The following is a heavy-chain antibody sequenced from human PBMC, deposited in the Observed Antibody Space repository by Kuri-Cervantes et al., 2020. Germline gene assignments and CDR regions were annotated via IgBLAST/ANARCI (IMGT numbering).Heavy chain of an antibody. Sequence: SVKVSCKASGYTFGGHYIHWVRQAPGQGLEWMGGIIPIFGTANYAQKFQGRVTITADESTSTAYMELSSLRSEDTAVYYCARGPRGAFDIWGQGTMVTVSS. CDR2: IIPIFGTA. V-gene: IGHV1-69*13. J-gene: IGHJ3*02. CDR3: ARGPRGAFDI. CDR1: GYTFGGHY.